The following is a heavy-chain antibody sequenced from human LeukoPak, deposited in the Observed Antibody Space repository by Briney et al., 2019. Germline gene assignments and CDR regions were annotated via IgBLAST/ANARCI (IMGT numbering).Heavy chain of an antibody. CDR3: ARVYSSSWYGDWFDP. D-gene: IGHD6-13*01. J-gene: IGHJ5*02. CDR1: GFTFSSYW. V-gene: IGHV3-7*01. CDR2: IKQDGSEK. Sequence: GGSLRLSCAASGFTFSSYWMSWVRQAPGKGLEWVANIKQDGSEKYYVDSVKGRFTIYRDNAKNSLYLQMNSLRAEDTAVYYCARVYSSSWYGDWFDPWGQGTLVTVSS.